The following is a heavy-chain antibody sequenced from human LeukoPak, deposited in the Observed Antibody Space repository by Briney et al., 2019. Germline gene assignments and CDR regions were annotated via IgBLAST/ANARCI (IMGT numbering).Heavy chain of an antibody. D-gene: IGHD2-2*01. CDR1: GGSFSGYY. J-gene: IGHJ5*02. CDR2: INHTGST. Sequence: PSETLSLTCAVYGGSFSGYYWSWIRHPPGKGLEWIGEINHTGSTNYNPSLKSRVTISVDTSKNQFSLKLSSVTAADTAMYYCARGEAGYCSSTSCYGFRWFDPWGQGTLVTVSS. V-gene: IGHV4-34*01. CDR3: ARGEAGYCSSTSCYGFRWFDP.